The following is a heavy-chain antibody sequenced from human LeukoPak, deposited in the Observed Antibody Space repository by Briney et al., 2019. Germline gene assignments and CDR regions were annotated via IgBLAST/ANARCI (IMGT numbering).Heavy chain of an antibody. CDR1: GFTFSGSA. V-gene: IGHV3-73*01. CDR2: IRSKANSYAT. J-gene: IGHJ5*02. Sequence: QAGGSLRLSCAASGFTFSGSAMHWVRQASGIGLEWVGRIRSKANSYATAYAASVKGRFTISRDDSKNTAYLQMNSLKTEDTAVYYCTRGSGTINWFDPWGQGTLVTVSS. D-gene: IGHD2-15*01. CDR3: TRGSGTINWFDP.